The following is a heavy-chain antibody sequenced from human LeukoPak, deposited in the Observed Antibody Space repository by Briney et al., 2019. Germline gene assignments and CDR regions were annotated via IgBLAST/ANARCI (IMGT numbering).Heavy chain of an antibody. CDR1: GGSFSGYY. CDR2: IYHSGST. Sequence: PSDTLSLTCAVYGGSFSGYYWSWIRQPPGKGLEWIGQIYHSGSTIYDVSLKSRVTISEDTSKNQFSLRLTSVTAADTAVYYCARHRGRAFDIWGQGTMVTVSS. J-gene: IGHJ3*02. V-gene: IGHV4-34*01. CDR3: ARHRGRAFDI.